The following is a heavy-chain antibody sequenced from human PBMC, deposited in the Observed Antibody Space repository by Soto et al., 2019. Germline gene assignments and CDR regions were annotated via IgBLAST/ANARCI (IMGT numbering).Heavy chain of an antibody. Sequence: QLQLQESGPGLVKPSETLSLTCTVSGGSISSSSYYWGWIRQPPGKGLEWIGSISYSGSTYYNPSLRRRVTISVDNSNNQFSLKLSSVTAADTAVYYCARHLGRTCLNGVCYRTEYYFDYWGQGTLVTVSS. CDR3: ARHLGRTCLNGVCYRTEYYFDY. J-gene: IGHJ4*02. V-gene: IGHV4-39*01. D-gene: IGHD2-8*01. CDR1: GGSISSSSYY. CDR2: ISYSGST.